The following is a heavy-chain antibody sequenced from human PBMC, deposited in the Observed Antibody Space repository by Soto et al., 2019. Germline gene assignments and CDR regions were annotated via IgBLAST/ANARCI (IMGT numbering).Heavy chain of an antibody. V-gene: IGHV4-30-4*01. Sequence: SETLSLTCSVSGGSISSGYYYWSWIRQPPGKGLEWIGNIYYSGNTYYNPSLKSRVTISVDTSKNQFSLKLSSVTAADTAVYYCARKTREGPYYYYGMDVWGQGTTVTVSS. CDR3: ARKTREGPYYYYGMDV. CDR2: IYYSGNT. J-gene: IGHJ6*02. D-gene: IGHD1-26*01. CDR1: GGSISSGYYY.